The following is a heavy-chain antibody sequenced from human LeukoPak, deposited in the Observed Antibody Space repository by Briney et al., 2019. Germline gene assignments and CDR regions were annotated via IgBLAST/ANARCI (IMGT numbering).Heavy chain of an antibody. J-gene: IGHJ6*03. D-gene: IGHD5-24*01. CDR3: ARDRRWLQPYYYYYYMDV. V-gene: IGHV3-30-3*01. CDR2: ISYDGSNK. Sequence: SGGSLRLSCAASGFTFSSYAMHWVRQAPGKGLEGVAVISYDGSNKYYADSVKGRFTISRDNSKNTLYLQMNSLRAEDTAVYYCARDRRWLQPYYYYYYMDVWGKGTTVTVSS. CDR1: GFTFSSYA.